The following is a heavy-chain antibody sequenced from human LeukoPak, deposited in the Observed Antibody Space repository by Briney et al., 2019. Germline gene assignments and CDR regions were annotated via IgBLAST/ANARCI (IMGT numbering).Heavy chain of an antibody. J-gene: IGHJ6*02. Sequence: GGSLRLSCAASGFTVSSNYMSWVRQAPGKGLEWVSGINWNGGSTGYADSVKGRFTISRDNAKNSLYLQMNSLRAEDTALYYCARELSPSDYYYGMDVWGQGTTVTVSS. CDR1: GFTVSSNY. CDR2: INWNGGST. D-gene: IGHD2/OR15-2a*01. CDR3: ARELSPSDYYYGMDV. V-gene: IGHV3-20*04.